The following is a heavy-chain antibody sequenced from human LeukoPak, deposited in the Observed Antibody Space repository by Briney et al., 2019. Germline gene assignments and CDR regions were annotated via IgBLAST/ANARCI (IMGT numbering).Heavy chain of an antibody. Sequence: KPSETLSLTCTVFGGSISSSSHYWGWIRQPPGEGLEWIGSIYFSGSTYYSPSLKSRVTISVDPSTNQFSLKPSSVTAADTAVYFCARHQWLGPFDSWGQGTLVTVSS. J-gene: IGHJ4*02. CDR2: IYFSGST. D-gene: IGHD6-19*01. CDR3: ARHQWLGPFDS. V-gene: IGHV4-39*01. CDR1: GGSISSSSHY.